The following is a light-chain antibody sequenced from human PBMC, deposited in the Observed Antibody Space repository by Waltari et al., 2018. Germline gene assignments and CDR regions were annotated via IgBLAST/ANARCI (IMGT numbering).Light chain of an antibody. CDR3: QKYDSLPAT. V-gene: IGKV3-20*01. J-gene: IGKJ1*01. CDR1: PRVSRY. Sequence: SCRASPRVSRYLALYQLRPGQAPRLLIYHTSIRATGIPDRFSGSGSGTDFTLTINRLEPEDFAVYYCQKYDSLPATFGQGTKVEIK. CDR2: HTS.